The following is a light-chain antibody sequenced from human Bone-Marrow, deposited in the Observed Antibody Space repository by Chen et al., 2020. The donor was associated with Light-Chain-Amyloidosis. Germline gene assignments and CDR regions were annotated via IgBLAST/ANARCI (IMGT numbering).Light chain of an antibody. J-gene: IGLJ3*02. CDR3: QSYQGSSQGV. V-gene: IGLV6-57*01. CDR1: SGSIATNY. Sequence: NFMLTQPHSVSESPGKTVIISCTRSSGSIATNYVQWYQQRPGSSPTTVIYEDDQRPSGVPDRFSRAIDRSSNSASLTISGLKTEDEADYYCQSYQGSSQGVFGGGTKLTVL. CDR2: EDD.